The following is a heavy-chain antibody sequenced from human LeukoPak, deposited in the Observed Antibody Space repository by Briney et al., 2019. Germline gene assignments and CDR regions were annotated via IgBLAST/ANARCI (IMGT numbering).Heavy chain of an antibody. CDR1: GFTFSNYA. J-gene: IGHJ4*02. D-gene: IGHD3-22*01. V-gene: IGHV3-23*01. CDR3: AKSYRTFGSSGFYHFDY. Sequence: GGSLGLSCAASGFTFSNYAMTWVRQAPGKGLEWVSSITDGGGTTYYADSVKGRFTISRDNSKNTLYLQLSSLRADDTVVYFCAKSYRTFGSSGFYHFDYWGPGTLVTVSS. CDR2: ITDGGGTT.